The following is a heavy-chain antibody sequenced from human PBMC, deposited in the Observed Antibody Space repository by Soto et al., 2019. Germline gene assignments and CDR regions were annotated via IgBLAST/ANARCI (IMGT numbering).Heavy chain of an antibody. CDR1: GFSLSTNGVG. V-gene: IGHV2-5*01. CDR3: AHRHFNKVAYFDY. CDR2: VYWNDDK. J-gene: IGHJ4*02. Sequence: QITLKESGPTLVKPTQTLTLTCTVSGFSLSTNGVGVGWIRQPPGKALEWLAIVYWNDDKRYSPSLESRLTSARDASKNQVVLTMTNIDPVDTATYYCAHRHFNKVAYFDYWGQGTLVTVSS.